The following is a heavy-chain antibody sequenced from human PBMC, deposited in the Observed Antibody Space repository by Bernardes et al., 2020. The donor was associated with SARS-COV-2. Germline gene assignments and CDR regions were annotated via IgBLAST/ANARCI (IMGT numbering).Heavy chain of an antibody. D-gene: IGHD3-9*01. J-gene: IGHJ4*02. CDR2: ISTYDGNT. V-gene: IGHV1-18*01. CDR3: ARDSFNILSGPSDY. Sequence: ASVEVCCKASGYIFTSYGFSWVRQAPGQGLEWMGWISTYDGNTNYAQNLQGRVTMTTDTSTSTAYMELRSLRSDDTAMYFCARDSFNILSGPSDYWGQGTLVTVSS. CDR1: GYIFTSYG.